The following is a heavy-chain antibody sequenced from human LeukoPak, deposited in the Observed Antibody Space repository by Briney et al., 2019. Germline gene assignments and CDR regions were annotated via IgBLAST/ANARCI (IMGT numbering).Heavy chain of an antibody. D-gene: IGHD6-19*01. CDR1: GFTFSSFA. J-gene: IGHJ4*02. CDR3: AKEREQWLVLGVVVY. Sequence: GGSLRLSCAASGFTFSSFAMTWVRQAPGKGLEWVSAISGSGGSTYYADSVKGRFTISRDNSKNTLYLQMNSLRAEDTAVYYCAKEREQWLVLGVVVYWGQGTLVTVSS. V-gene: IGHV3-23*01. CDR2: ISGSGGST.